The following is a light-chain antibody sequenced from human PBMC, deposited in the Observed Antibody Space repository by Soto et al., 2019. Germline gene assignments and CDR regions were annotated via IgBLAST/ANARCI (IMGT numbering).Light chain of an antibody. CDR3: ETWDINAHVV. CDR1: SGHSTYI. V-gene: IGLV4-60*02. J-gene: IGLJ2*01. Sequence: QSVLTLSSSASPSLGSSVKLTCTLSSGHSTYIIAWHQQQPGKAPRYLMKLEGSGSYNKGSGVPDRFSGSSSGADRYLTISNLQFEDEADYYCETWDINAHVVFGGGTKLAVL. CDR2: LEGSGSY.